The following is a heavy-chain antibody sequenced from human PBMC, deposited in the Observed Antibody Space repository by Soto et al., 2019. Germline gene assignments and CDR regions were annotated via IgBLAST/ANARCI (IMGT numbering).Heavy chain of an antibody. CDR1: GYTVTTHY. Sequence: QVQLVQSGAEVKKPGASVKISCTASGYTVTTHYMHWVRQAPGRGLEWMGAINPGSGAAKYTQTFQARDTMTRDTSTKTVYMEMSALRSEDTAVFYCARGGEVGVAGSAAFDMWGQGTMVTVSS. V-gene: IGHV1-46*01. CDR3: ARGGEVGVAGSAAFDM. CDR2: INPGSGAA. J-gene: IGHJ3*02. D-gene: IGHD3-3*01.